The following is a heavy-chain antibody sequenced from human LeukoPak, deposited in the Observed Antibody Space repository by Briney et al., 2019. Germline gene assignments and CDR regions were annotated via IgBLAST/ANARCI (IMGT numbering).Heavy chain of an antibody. CDR1: GYSISSGSY. J-gene: IGHJ4*02. D-gene: IGHD3-9*01. Sequence: SETLSLTCTVAGYSISSGSYWGWIRQSPGKGLEWIGSIYHTGATYYNPSLKSRVTMSVDTSKNQFSLRLSSVTAADTAVFYCARFIAYYDILTGHYTENYFDHWGQGTLVTVSS. CDR3: ARFIAYYDILTGHYTENYFDH. CDR2: IYHTGAT. V-gene: IGHV4-38-2*02.